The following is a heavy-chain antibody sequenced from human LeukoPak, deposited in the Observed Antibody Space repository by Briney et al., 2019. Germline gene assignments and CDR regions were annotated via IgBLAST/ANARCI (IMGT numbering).Heavy chain of an antibody. Sequence: GGSLRLSCAASGFTFSDHYMSWIRQAPGKGLEWVSYISSRSKYTDYADSVKGRFTISRDNAKNLLYLQMNSLRAEDTAVYYCANVVGGYWGQGTLVTVSS. J-gene: IGHJ4*02. D-gene: IGHD2-21*01. CDR2: ISSRSKYT. V-gene: IGHV3-11*03. CDR3: ANVVGGY. CDR1: GFTFSDHY.